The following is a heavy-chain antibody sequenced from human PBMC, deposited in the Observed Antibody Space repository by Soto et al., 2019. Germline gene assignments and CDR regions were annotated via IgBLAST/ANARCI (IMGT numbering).Heavy chain of an antibody. CDR2: IYPGDSDT. CDR3: ARHPIVVVPAAIWAAFDI. V-gene: IGHV5-51*01. J-gene: IGHJ3*02. Sequence: GESLKISCKGSGYSFTSYWIGWVRQMPGKGLEWMGIIYPGDSDTRYSPSFQGQVTISADKSISTAYLQWSSLKAPDTAMYYCARHPIVVVPAAIWAAFDIWGQGTMVTVSS. D-gene: IGHD2-2*02. CDR1: GYSFTSYW.